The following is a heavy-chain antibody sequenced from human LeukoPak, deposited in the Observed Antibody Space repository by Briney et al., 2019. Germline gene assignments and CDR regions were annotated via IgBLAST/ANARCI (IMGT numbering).Heavy chain of an antibody. V-gene: IGHV4-39*01. CDR3: ARHDYYGSLNWFDP. CDR1: GGSLNSPNYY. CDR2: IYYSGTT. D-gene: IGHD3-10*01. J-gene: IGHJ5*02. Sequence: ETLSLTCIVSGGSLNSPNYYWGWIRQPPGKGLEWIGTIYYSGTTYYNPSLKSRLTISVDTSKNQFSLKLTSVTAADTAVYYCARHDYYGSLNWFDPWGQGTLITVSS.